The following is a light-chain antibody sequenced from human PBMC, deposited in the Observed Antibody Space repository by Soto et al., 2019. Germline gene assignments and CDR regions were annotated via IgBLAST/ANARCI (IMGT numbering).Light chain of an antibody. V-gene: IGLV2-14*01. CDR1: SSDIGAYDY. CDR3: FSFTTTSTHV. Sequence: QSALAQPASLSGSPGQSITISCTGTSSDIGAYDYVSWFQQHPGKAPKLMISEVNNRPSGVSNRFSGSKSGNTAYLTISGLQVGDEAEYCCFSFTTTSTHVFGNGTKLTVL. CDR2: EVN. J-gene: IGLJ1*01.